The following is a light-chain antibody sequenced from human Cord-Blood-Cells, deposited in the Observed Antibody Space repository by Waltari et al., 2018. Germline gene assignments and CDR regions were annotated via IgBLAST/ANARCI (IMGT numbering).Light chain of an antibody. Sequence: DIQMTQSPSSLSASVEDRVTITCRASQSISSYLNWYQQKPGKVPKLLIYAASSLQSGVPSRFSGSGSGTDFTLTISSLQPEDFATYYCQQSYSTPLTFGGGTKVEIK. CDR2: AAS. CDR3: QQSYSTPLT. V-gene: IGKV1-39*01. J-gene: IGKJ4*01. CDR1: QSISSY.